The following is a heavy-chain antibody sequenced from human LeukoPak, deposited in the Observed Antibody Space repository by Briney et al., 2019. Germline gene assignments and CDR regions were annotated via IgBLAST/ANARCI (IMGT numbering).Heavy chain of an antibody. J-gene: IGHJ4*02. CDR2: IRGYNGNT. CDR3: ARGAPGSSQDY. Sequence: GASVKVSCKASGYMFSSYGINWVRQAPGQGLEWMGWIRGYNGNTNYAQKLQGRVTMTTDTSTSTVYMELRSLRSDDTAVYYCARGAPGSSQDYWGQGTLVTVSS. V-gene: IGHV1-18*01. D-gene: IGHD6-13*01. CDR1: GYMFSSYG.